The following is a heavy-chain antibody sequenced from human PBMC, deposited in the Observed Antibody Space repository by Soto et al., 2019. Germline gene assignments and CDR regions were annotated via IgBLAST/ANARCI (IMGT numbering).Heavy chain of an antibody. J-gene: IGHJ4*02. CDR2: INPSGGST. D-gene: IGHD1-26*01. CDR1: GYTFTNYY. Sequence: ASVKVSCKASGYTFTNYYMHWVRQAPGQGLEWMGIINPSGGSTSYAQKFQGRVTMNRDASTSTVYMDLSSLRSEDTAVYYCAKERVVGPTTFGFDYWGQGTRVTVSS. CDR3: AKERVVGPTTFGFDY. V-gene: IGHV1-46*01.